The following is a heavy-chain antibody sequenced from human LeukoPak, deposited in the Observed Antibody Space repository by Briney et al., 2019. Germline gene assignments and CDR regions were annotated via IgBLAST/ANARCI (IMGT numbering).Heavy chain of an antibody. J-gene: IGHJ4*02. CDR3: AKVRFLEWLFRY. Sequence: GGSLRLSCAASGFTVSSNYMSWVRQAPGKGLEWVSVISGSGGSTYYADSVKGRFTISRDSSKNTLYLQMNSLRAEDTAVYYCAKVRFLEWLFRYWGQGTLVTVSS. V-gene: IGHV3-23*01. D-gene: IGHD3-3*01. CDR1: GFTVSSNY. CDR2: ISGSGGST.